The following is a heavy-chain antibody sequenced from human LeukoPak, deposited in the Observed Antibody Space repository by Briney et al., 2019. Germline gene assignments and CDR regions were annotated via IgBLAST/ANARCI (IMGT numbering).Heavy chain of an antibody. D-gene: IGHD6-13*01. Sequence: GGSLRLSCAGSEVTFSPYSLNWVRQAPGKGLEWVSSISYSSRYIYYADSVKGRFAISRDNAKNSLYLQMNSLRADDTAVYYCASGRVVQQLVLGAFDVWGQGTMVTVSS. V-gene: IGHV3-21*01. CDR2: ISYSSRYI. CDR3: ASGRVVQQLVLGAFDV. CDR1: EVTFSPYS. J-gene: IGHJ3*01.